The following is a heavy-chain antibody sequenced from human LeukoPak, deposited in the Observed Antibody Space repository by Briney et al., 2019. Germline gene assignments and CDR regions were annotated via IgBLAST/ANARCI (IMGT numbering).Heavy chain of an antibody. CDR3: ARPRRHYYGSRGDDWFDP. V-gene: IGHV4-39*01. D-gene: IGHD3-10*01. CDR1: GGSISSSSYY. CDR2: IYYSGST. Sequence: SETLSLTCTVSGGSISSSSYYWGWVRQPPGKGLGWIGSIYYSGSTYYNPSLKSRVTISVDTSKNQFSLKLSSVTAADTAVYYCARPRRHYYGSRGDDWFDPWGQGTLVTVSS. J-gene: IGHJ5*02.